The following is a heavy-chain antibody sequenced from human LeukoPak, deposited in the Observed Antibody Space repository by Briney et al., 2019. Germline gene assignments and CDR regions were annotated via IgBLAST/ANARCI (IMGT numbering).Heavy chain of an antibody. D-gene: IGHD4-17*01. J-gene: IGHJ5*02. CDR2: ISAYNGNT. V-gene: IGHV1-18*01. CDR3: ARDDYGDYNWFDP. Sequence: ASVKVSCKASGYTFTGYGISWVRQAPGQGLEWMGWISAYNGNTNYAQKLQGRITMTTDTSTSTAYMELRSLRSDDTAVYYCARDDYGDYNWFDPWGQGTLVTVSS. CDR1: GYTFTGYG.